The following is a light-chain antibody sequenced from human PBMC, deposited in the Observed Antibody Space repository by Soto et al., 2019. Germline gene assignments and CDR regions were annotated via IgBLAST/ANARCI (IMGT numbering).Light chain of an antibody. Sequence: QSVLTQPPSASGTPGQRVTISCSGGSSNIGTNTVSWYQQLPGTAPKLLIYRNNQRPSGVPDRFSGSKSGTSASLAITGLPSEDEGDYYCAAWDVSLRGQVFGGGTKLTVL. CDR3: AAWDVSLRGQV. CDR2: RNN. J-gene: IGLJ3*02. V-gene: IGLV1-44*01. CDR1: SSNIGTNT.